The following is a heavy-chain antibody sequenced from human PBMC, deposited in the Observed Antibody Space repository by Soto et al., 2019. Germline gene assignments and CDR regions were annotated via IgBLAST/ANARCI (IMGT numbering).Heavy chain of an antibody. CDR1: GFTFSSYW. CDR2: IKQDGSDK. CDR3: ARAGYSSGWYGGY. J-gene: IGHJ4*02. V-gene: IGHV3-7*01. Sequence: EVQLVESGGGLVQPGGSLRLSCAASGFTFSSYWMSWVRQAPGKGLEWVANIKQDGSDKYYVDSVKGRFTISRDNAKNSLYLQMNSLRAEDTAVYYCARAGYSSGWYGGYWGQGTLVTVSS. D-gene: IGHD6-19*01.